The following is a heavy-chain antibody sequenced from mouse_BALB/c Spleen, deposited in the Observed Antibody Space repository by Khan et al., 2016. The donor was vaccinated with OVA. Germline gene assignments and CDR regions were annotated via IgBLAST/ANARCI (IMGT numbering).Heavy chain of an antibody. Sequence: QVQLKESGAELARPGASVKMSCKASGYTFTSYTMHWVRQRPGQALEWIGYINPSNNYTNYNQNFKDKATLIVDKSSSTAYMQLSSLTSEDSAVYYCVREGAYDRSDGWFAYWGQGTLVTVSA. D-gene: IGHD2-14*01. CDR1: GYTFTSYT. J-gene: IGHJ3*01. CDR3: VREGAYDRSDGWFAY. V-gene: IGHV1-4*01. CDR2: INPSNNYT.